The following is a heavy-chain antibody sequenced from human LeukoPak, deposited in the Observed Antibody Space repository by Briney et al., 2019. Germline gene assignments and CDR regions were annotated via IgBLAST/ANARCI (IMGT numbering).Heavy chain of an antibody. Sequence: GGSLRLSCAASGFTFSDYYMSWIRQAPGKGLEWVSYISSSSSYTNYADSVKGRFTISRDNAKNSLYLQMNSLRAEDTAVYYCARDLYSGSYSFDYWGQGTLVTVSS. J-gene: IGHJ4*02. D-gene: IGHD1-26*01. CDR2: ISSSSSYT. V-gene: IGHV3-11*06. CDR3: ARDLYSGSYSFDY. CDR1: GFTFSDYY.